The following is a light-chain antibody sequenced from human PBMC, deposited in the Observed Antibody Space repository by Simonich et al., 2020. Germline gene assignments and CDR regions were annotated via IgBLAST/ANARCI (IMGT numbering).Light chain of an antibody. V-gene: IGLV3-25*02. CDR2: KDS. CDR1: ALPKQY. CDR3: QSADSSGTYKVV. J-gene: IGLJ2*01. Sequence: SYELTQPPSVSVSPGQTARITCSGDALPKQYAYWYQQKPGQAPVQVIYKDSERPSGIPERFSGSSSGTTVTLTISGVQAEEEADYYCQSADSSGTYKVVFGGGTKLTVL.